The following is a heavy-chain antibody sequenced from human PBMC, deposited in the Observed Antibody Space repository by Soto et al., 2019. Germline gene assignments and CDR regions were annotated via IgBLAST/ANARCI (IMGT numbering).Heavy chain of an antibody. CDR3: ARDIDWYSNSSGFDN. D-gene: IGHD1-26*01. CDR1: GFTFSSYG. J-gene: IGHJ4*02. Sequence: QVQLVESGGGVVQPGRSLRLSCAASGFTFSSYGMHRVRQAPGKGLEWVAVIWYDGSNKHYADPVKGRFTISRDNSKNTLSLQMNSLRAEDTAIYYCARDIDWYSNSSGFDNWGQGTLVTVSS. CDR2: IWYDGSNK. V-gene: IGHV3-33*01.